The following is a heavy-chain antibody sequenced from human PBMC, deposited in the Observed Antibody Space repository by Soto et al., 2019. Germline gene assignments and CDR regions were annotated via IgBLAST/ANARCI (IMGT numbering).Heavy chain of an antibody. V-gene: IGHV4-30-4*01. D-gene: IGHD2-2*01. CDR3: ARDIVVVPAARDNWFDP. CDR2: IYYSGST. CDR1: GGSISSGDYY. J-gene: IGHJ5*02. Sequence: PLSLTCTVSGGSISSGDYYWSWIRQPPGKGLEWIGYIYYSGSTYYNPSLKSRVTISVDTSKNQFSLKLSSVTAADTAVYYCARDIVVVPAARDNWFDPWGQGTLVTVSS.